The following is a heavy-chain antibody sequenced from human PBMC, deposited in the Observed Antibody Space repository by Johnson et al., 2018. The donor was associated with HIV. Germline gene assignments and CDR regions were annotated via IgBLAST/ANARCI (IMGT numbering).Heavy chain of an antibody. J-gene: IGHJ3*02. Sequence: VQLVESGGGVVRPGGSLRLSCAASGFTFSNAWMSWVRQAPGKGLEWVSYISSSGSTIYYADSVKGRFTISRDNSKNTLYLQMNSLRAEDRAVYNCAKGTLGIGAFDIWGQGTMVTVSS. CDR1: GFTFSNAW. CDR2: ISSSGSTI. CDR3: AKGTLGIGAFDI. D-gene: IGHD7-27*01. V-gene: IGHV3-48*01.